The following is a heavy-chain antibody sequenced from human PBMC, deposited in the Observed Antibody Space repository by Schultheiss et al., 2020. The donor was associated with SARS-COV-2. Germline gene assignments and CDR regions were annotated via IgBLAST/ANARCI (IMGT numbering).Heavy chain of an antibody. Sequence: GGSLRLSCAASGFTFSSYWMHWVRQAPGKGLVWVSSISSSSSYIYYADSVKGRFTISRDNAKNSLYLQMNSLKAEDTAVYYCARDYGDYLDYWGQGTLVTVSS. CDR3: ARDYGDYLDY. V-gene: IGHV3-21*01. CDR1: GFTFSSYW. CDR2: ISSSSSYI. J-gene: IGHJ4*02. D-gene: IGHD4-17*01.